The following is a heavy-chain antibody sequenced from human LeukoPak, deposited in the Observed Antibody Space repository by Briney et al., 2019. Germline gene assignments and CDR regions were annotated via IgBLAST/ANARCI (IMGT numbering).Heavy chain of an antibody. D-gene: IGHD5/OR15-5a*01. Sequence: QPGGSLRLSCAASGFTFSSYWTSWVRQAPGKGLEWVANIKQDGSEKYYVDSVKGRFTISRDNAKNSLYLQMNSLRAEDTAVYYCARDIGSAADYYYYGMDVWGQGTTVTVSS. J-gene: IGHJ6*02. CDR1: GFTFSSYW. CDR3: ARDIGSAADYYYYGMDV. V-gene: IGHV3-7*01. CDR2: IKQDGSEK.